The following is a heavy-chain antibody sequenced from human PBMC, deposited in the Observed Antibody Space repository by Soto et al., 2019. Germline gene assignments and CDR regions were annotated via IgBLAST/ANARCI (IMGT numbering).Heavy chain of an antibody. V-gene: IGHV4-59*08. CDR3: AGGGSIVVATRRLMDV. CDR1: GASISSHY. CDR2: INYNGNT. D-gene: IGHD3-22*01. Sequence: SETLSLTCTVSGASISSHYWSWIRQAPGKGLEWIANINYNGNTNYNPSLKSRVTISVDTSKNQFPLTVISVTAADTAVYYCAGGGSIVVATRRLMDVWGRGTTVTVSS. J-gene: IGHJ6*03.